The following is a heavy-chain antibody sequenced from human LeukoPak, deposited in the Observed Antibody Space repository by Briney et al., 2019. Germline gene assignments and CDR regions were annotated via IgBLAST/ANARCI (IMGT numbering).Heavy chain of an antibody. J-gene: IGHJ4*02. CDR3: AKDGGLWVSAHWGDS. V-gene: IGHV3-30*07. D-gene: IGHD7-27*01. CDR1: GFTFSSYA. CDR2: ISYDGNNK. Sequence: GGSLRLSCAASGFTFSSYAMRWVRQAPGKGLEWVAVISYDGNNKYYADSVKGRFTISRDNSKNTLYLQMNSLRAEDTAVHYCAKDGGLWVSAHWGDSWGRGTLVTVSS.